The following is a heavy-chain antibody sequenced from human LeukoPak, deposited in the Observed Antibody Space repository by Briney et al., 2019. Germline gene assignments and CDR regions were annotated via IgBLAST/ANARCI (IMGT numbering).Heavy chain of an antibody. J-gene: IGHJ4*02. D-gene: IGHD1-1*01. Sequence: PXVTLSLTCDVSGASISRGSWWSWVRPPPGKGLEWIGEFSHSGITNFNPSLKSRVTISVDKSRNQFSLNLISVTAADTAVYFCARNGGHNQEHWGQGTLVTXSS. CDR3: ARNGGHNQEH. V-gene: IGHV4-4*02. CDR2: FSHSGIT. CDR1: GASISRGSW.